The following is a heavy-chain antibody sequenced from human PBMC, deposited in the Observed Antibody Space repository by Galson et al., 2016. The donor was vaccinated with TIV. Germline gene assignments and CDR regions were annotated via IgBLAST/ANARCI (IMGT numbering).Heavy chain of an antibody. D-gene: IGHD3-10*01. CDR1: GFTFTNYA. Sequence: LSCAASGFTFTNYAMSWVRQAPGKGLEWVSAISGSGGTTFYADSVKGRFTISRDNAKNTLYLQMNSLRAEDTAVYYCAQVYYSYGSGTYYVWGQGTLVTVSS. CDR3: AQVYYSYGSGTYYV. CDR2: ISGSGGTT. J-gene: IGHJ4*02. V-gene: IGHV3-23*01.